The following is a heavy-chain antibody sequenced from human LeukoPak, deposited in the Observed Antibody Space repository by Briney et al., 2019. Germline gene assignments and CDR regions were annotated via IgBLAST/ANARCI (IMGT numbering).Heavy chain of an antibody. Sequence: PGRSLRLSCAASGFTFSSYGMHWVRQAPGKGLEWVAVISYDGSNKYYADSVKGRFTISRDNSKNTLYLQMNSLGAEDTAVYYCAKNTADSYGMDVWGQGTTVTVSS. D-gene: IGHD5-18*01. CDR2: ISYDGSNK. V-gene: IGHV3-30*18. CDR3: AKNTADSYGMDV. CDR1: GFTFSSYG. J-gene: IGHJ6*02.